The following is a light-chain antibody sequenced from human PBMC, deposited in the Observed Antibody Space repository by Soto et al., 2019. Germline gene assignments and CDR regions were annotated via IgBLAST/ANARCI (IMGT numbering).Light chain of an antibody. CDR2: AAS. CDR1: QSISSY. CDR3: LQDYNYPWT. Sequence: IQMTQSPSSLSASVGDRVTITCRASQSISSYLNWYQQKPGKAPKLLIYAASSLQSGVPSRFSGSGSGTDFTLTISSLQPEDFATYYCLQDYNYPWTFGQGTKVEIK. V-gene: IGKV1-6*01. J-gene: IGKJ1*01.